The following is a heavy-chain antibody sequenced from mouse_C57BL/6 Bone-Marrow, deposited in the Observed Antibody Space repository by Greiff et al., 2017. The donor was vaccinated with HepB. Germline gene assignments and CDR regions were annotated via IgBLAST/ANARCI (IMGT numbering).Heavy chain of an antibody. CDR2: IWTGGGT. CDR1: GFSLTSYA. Sequence: VQRVDSGPGLVAPSQSLSITCTVSGFSLTSYAISWVRQPPGKGLEWLGVIWTGGGTNYNSALKSRLSISKDNSKSQVFLKMNSLQTDDTARYYCARTAYYSNYEAYWGQGTLVTVSA. V-gene: IGHV2-9-1*01. D-gene: IGHD2-5*01. J-gene: IGHJ3*01. CDR3: ARTAYYSNYEAY.